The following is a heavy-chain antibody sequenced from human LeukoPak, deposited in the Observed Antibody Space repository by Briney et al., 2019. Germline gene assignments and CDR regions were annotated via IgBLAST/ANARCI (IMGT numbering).Heavy chain of an antibody. CDR1: GGSISSGDYY. Sequence: SETLSLTCTVSGGSISSGDYYWSWIRQPPGKGLEWIGYIYYSGSTYYNPSLKSRVTISVDTSKNQFSLKLSSVTAADTAVYYCARVPYCGGGSCYYYFDYWGQGTLVTVSS. D-gene: IGHD2-15*01. CDR3: ARVPYCGGGSCYYYFDY. J-gene: IGHJ4*02. V-gene: IGHV4-30-4*01. CDR2: IYYSGST.